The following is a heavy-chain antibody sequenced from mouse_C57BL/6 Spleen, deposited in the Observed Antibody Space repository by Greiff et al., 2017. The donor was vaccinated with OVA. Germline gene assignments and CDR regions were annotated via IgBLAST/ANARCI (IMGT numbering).Heavy chain of an antibody. J-gene: IGHJ3*01. V-gene: IGHV6-3*01. CDR2: IRLKSDNYAT. CDR3: TAGGLRRGFAY. D-gene: IGHD2-4*01. CDR1: GFTFSNYW. Sequence: EVMLVESGGGLVQPGGSMKLSCVASGFTFSNYWMNWVRQSPEKGLEWVAQIRLKSDNYATHYAVSVKGRFTISRDDSKSSVYLQMNNLSAEDTGIYYCTAGGLRRGFAYWGQGTLVTVSA.